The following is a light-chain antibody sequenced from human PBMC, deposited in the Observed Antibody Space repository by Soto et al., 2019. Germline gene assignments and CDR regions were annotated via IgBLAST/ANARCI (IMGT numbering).Light chain of an antibody. V-gene: IGKV1-33*01. CDR1: QDINNY. CDR3: EQYGSLPT. CDR2: DAS. Sequence: DIQMTQSPSSLSASVGDRVTITCQASQDINNYLNWYQQKPGQAPKLLIYDASKLDTGVPPRFSGSGSGTDFSVTISSLQPEDIATYYGEQYGSLPTVGGGTPVDIK. J-gene: IGKJ4*01.